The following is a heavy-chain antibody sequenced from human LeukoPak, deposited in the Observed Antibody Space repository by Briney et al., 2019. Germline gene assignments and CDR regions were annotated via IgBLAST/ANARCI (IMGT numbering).Heavy chain of an antibody. D-gene: IGHD3-16*02. CDR1: GYSFINYF. CDR2: IIPGGGTT. CDR3: TREGPPGSHSFYFDF. Sequence: ASVKVSCEASGYSFINYFIHFVRQAPRQGLEWMGAIIPGGGTTAFSQKFQDRLTLTRDTSTSTVYMEMNSLRSEDTAFYYCTREGPPGSHSFYFDFWGQGTLVTVSS. J-gene: IGHJ4*02. V-gene: IGHV1-46*01.